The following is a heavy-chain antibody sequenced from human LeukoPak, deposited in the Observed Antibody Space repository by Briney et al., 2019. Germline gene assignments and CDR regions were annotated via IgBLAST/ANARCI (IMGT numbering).Heavy chain of an antibody. D-gene: IGHD3-10*01. J-gene: IGHJ4*02. CDR3: AKTYYYGSGSQGYYFDY. V-gene: IGHV1-8*01. CDR1: GYTFTSYD. CDR2: MNPNSGNT. Sequence: ASVKVSCKASGYTFTSYDINLVRQATGQGLEWMGWMNPNSGNTGYAQKFQGRVTMTRNTSISTAYMELSSLRSEDTAVYYCAKTYYYGSGSQGYYFDYWGQGTLVTVSS.